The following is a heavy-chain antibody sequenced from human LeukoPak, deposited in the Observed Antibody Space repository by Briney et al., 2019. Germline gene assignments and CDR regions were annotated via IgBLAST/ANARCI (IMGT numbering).Heavy chain of an antibody. Sequence: WGSLRLSCAASGFTVSTNYMSWVRQSPGKGLEWVSIIYSVGTTFYADSVKGRFAISRDNSKNTLYLQMNSLEAEDTAVYYCARAKRSGYSFGHYFDYWGQGSLVTVSS. D-gene: IGHD5-18*01. CDR1: GFTVSTNY. V-gene: IGHV3-66*01. J-gene: IGHJ4*02. CDR3: ARAKRSGYSFGHYFDY. CDR2: IYSVGTT.